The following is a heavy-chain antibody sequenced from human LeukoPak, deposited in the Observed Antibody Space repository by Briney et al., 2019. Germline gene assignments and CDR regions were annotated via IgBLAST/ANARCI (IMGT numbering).Heavy chain of an antibody. CDR3: ARDCSSTSCYTPLPLDAFDI. CDR1: GGTFSSYA. V-gene: IGHV1-69*04. J-gene: IGHJ3*02. D-gene: IGHD2-2*02. CDR2: IIPIPGIA. Sequence: GASVKVSCKASGGTFSSYAISWVRQAPGQGLEWMGRIIPIPGIANYAQKFQGRVTITADKSTSTAYMELSSLRSEDTAVYYCARDCSSTSCYTPLPLDAFDIWGQGTMVTVSS.